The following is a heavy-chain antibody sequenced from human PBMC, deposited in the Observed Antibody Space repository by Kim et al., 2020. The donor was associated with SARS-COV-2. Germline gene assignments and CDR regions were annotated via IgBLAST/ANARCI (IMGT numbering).Heavy chain of an antibody. Sequence: ASVKVSCKVSGYTLTELSMHWVRQAPGKGLEWMGGFDPEDGETIYAQKFQGRVTMTEDTSTDTAYMELSSLRSDDTAVYYCATRRITMVRGPNNEHLDYWGQGTLVTVSS. CDR1: GYTLTELS. V-gene: IGHV1-24*01. CDR3: ATRRITMVRGPNNEHLDY. J-gene: IGHJ4*02. D-gene: IGHD3-10*01. CDR2: FDPEDGET.